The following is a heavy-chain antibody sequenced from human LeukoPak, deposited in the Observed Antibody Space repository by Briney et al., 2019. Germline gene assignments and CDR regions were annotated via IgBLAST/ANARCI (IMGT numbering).Heavy chain of an antibody. Sequence: GGSLRLSCAASGFTFSSYAMRWVRQAPGKGLEWVSLIYSGGATFYADAVKGRFTISRDGSKNTLYLQMNSLRAEDTAVYYCARDPPAVAANTYGWGQGTLVTVSS. D-gene: IGHD6-6*01. J-gene: IGHJ4*02. CDR3: ARDPPAVAANTYG. CDR2: IYSGGAT. V-gene: IGHV3-66*01. CDR1: GFTFSSYA.